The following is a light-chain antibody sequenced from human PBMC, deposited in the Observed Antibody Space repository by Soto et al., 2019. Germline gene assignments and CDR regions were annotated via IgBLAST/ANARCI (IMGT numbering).Light chain of an antibody. CDR3: QQRVNWPPT. Sequence: EIVMTQSPDTLSVSPGERATLSCRASQSVSSNLAWYQQKPGQAPRLLIYGASTRATGIPARFSGSGSGTEFTLTISSLQSEDFAVYYCQQRVNWPPTFGGGTKVEI. CDR1: QSVSSN. V-gene: IGKV3-15*01. CDR2: GAS. J-gene: IGKJ4*01.